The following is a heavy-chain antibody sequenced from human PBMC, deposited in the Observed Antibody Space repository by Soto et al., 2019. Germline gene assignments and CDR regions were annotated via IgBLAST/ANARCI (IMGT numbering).Heavy chain of an antibody. V-gene: IGHV3-23*01. CDR3: AKWNGYGDH. Sequence: EVQLLESGGGLVQPGGSLRLSCAVSGFSLSTYGVTWVRQAPGKGREWVSGVSGGSGTTHYADSVKGRFTITGDTSKNTVYLQMNSLRVEDTAVYYCAKWNGYGDHWGQGTLVTVSS. D-gene: IGHD1-1*01. CDR1: GFSLSTYG. J-gene: IGHJ4*02. CDR2: VSGGSGTT.